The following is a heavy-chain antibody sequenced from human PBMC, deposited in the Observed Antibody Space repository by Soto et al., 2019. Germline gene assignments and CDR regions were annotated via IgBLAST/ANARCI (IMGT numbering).Heavy chain of an antibody. CDR2: ITWNSGSI. V-gene: IGHV3-9*01. CDR3: TKQRDTAFFTPGFDS. D-gene: IGHD5-18*01. CDR1: GFTFDDYA. Sequence: PGGSLRLSCAASGFTFDDYAMHWVRQAPGKGLEWVSGITWNSGSIGYADSVQCLLTISRDNAKNSLYLRMNFLRVEDTALYYCTKQRDTAFFTPGFDSWGQGTLVTVSS. J-gene: IGHJ4*02.